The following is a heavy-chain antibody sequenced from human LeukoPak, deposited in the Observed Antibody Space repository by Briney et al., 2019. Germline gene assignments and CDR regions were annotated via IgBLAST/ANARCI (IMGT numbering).Heavy chain of an antibody. Sequence: QPGGSLRLSCAASGFTFSGSAMSWVRQAPGEGLEWVSAISGSGGSTYYADSVKGRFTISRDNSKNTLYLQMNSLRAEDTAVYYCAHISSSWPDYWGQGTLVTVSS. CDR1: GFTFSGSA. CDR3: AHISSSWPDY. CDR2: ISGSGGST. V-gene: IGHV3-23*01. J-gene: IGHJ4*02. D-gene: IGHD6-13*01.